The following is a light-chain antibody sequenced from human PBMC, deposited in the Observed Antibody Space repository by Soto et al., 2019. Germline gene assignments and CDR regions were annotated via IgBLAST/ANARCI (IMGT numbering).Light chain of an antibody. Sequence: QSALTQPASVSGSPGQSIAISCTGTSSDVGGYNYVSWYQQHPGKAPKLMIYEVSYRPSGISDRFSGSKSGNTASLTISGLQAEDEADYYCSSYTSNNTWVFGGGTKLTVL. V-gene: IGLV2-14*01. J-gene: IGLJ3*02. CDR3: SSYTSNNTWV. CDR2: EVS. CDR1: SSDVGGYNY.